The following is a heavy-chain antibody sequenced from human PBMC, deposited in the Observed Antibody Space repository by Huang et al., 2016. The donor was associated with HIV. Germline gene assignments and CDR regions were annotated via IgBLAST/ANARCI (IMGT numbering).Heavy chain of an antibody. CDR2: ISGSVLTT. CDR3: AKDSDYNWHHCDY. D-gene: IGHD1-1*01. J-gene: IGHJ4*02. Sequence: EVQLLESGGGLVQPGGSLRLSCAASGFTFNSYAMSWVRPAPGKGLEWVSTISGSVLTTYYADPVKGRFTISRDNSKNTLYLQINSLRAEDTAVYYCAKDSDYNWHHCDYWGQGNLVSVSS. CDR1: GFTFNSYA. V-gene: IGHV3-23*01.